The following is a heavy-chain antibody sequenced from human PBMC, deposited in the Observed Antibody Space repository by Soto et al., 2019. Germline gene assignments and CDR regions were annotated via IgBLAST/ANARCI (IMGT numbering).Heavy chain of an antibody. Sequence: SLRLSCAASGFTFSSYGMHWVRQAPGKGLEWVAVISYDGSNKYYADSVKGRFTISRDNSKNTLYLQMNSLRAEDTAVYYCAKWWADYYRSGSYRHFYYYYGMEVWGQGT. CDR2: ISYDGSNK. J-gene: IGHJ6*02. CDR3: AKWWADYYRSGSYRHFYYYYGMEV. V-gene: IGHV3-30*18. D-gene: IGHD3-10*01. CDR1: GFTFSSYG.